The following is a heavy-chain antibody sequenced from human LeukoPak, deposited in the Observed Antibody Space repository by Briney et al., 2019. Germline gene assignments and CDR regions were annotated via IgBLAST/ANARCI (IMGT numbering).Heavy chain of an antibody. CDR3: ARVKRVLTFNNSSSLPGGYYYYYYMDV. Sequence: SETLSLTCTVSGGSISSYYWSWIRQPPGKGLEWIGYIYYSGSTNYNPSLKSRVTISVDTSKNQFSLKLSSVTAADTAVYYCARVKRVLTFNNSSSLPGGYYYYYYMDVWGKGTTVTVSS. J-gene: IGHJ6*03. D-gene: IGHD6-6*01. CDR2: IYYSGST. CDR1: GGSISSYY. V-gene: IGHV4-59*01.